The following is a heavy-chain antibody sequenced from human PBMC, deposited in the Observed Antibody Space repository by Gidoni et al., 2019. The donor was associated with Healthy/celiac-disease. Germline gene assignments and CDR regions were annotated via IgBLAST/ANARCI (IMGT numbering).Heavy chain of an antibody. CDR1: GGSISSGSYY. CDR3: ARDSPDYYDSSGTYYYYGMDV. V-gene: IGHV4-61*02. D-gene: IGHD3-22*01. Sequence: QVQLQESGPGLVKPSQTLSLTCTVSGGSISSGSYYWSWIRQPAGKGLEWIGRIYTSGSTTYNPSLKSRVTISVDTSKNQFSLKLSSVTAADTAVYYCARDSPDYYDSSGTYYYYGMDVWGQGTTVTVSS. CDR2: IYTSGST. J-gene: IGHJ6*02.